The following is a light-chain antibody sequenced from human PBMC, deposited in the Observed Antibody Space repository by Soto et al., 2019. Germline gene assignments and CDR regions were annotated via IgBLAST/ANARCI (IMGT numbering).Light chain of an antibody. CDR3: SSFTGTTSLGV. CDR2: EVD. J-gene: IGLJ3*02. V-gene: IGLV2-14*03. CDR1: SHDVGGYDY. Sequence: QSALTQPASVSGSPGQSITISCSGTSHDVGGYDYVSWYQQHPGKAPKLIIFEVDNRPSGISCRFSGSKSGNTASLTSSGLQSGDEADYYCSSFTGTTSLGVFGGGTKLTVL.